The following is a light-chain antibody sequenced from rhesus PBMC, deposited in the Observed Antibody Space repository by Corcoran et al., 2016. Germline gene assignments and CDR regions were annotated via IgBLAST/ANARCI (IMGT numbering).Light chain of an antibody. V-gene: IGKV1-32*02. CDR2: YAN. J-gene: IGKJ1*01. CDR3: QQGNSNPPT. CDR1: QGISSY. Sequence: DIQMSQSPSSLSASVGDRVTITCRASQGISSYLNWYQQKPGKAPKLLIYYANSLASGVPSRFRGSGSGTGFTLTISSLQPEDFATYYCQQGNSNPPTFGQGTKVEIK.